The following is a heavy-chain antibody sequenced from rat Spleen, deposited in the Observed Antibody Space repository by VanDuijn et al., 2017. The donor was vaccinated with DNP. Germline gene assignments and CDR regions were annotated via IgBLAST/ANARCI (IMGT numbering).Heavy chain of an antibody. CDR1: GFNFNDNW. CDR2: INKESGTI. D-gene: IGHD1-11*01. V-gene: IGHV4-2*01. CDR3: ANGPNCGGYSDYFDY. J-gene: IGHJ2*01. Sequence: EVKLVESGGGLVQPGKSLKLSCAASGFNFNDNWMGWVRQAPGKGLEWIGEINKESGTIIYSPSLKDKLTISRDNAQNTLYLQMNKLGSEDTAIYHCANGPNCGGYSDYFDYWGQGVMVTVSS.